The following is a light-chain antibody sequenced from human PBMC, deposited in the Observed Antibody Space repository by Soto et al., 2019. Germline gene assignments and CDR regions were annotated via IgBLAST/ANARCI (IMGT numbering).Light chain of an antibody. Sequence: IVMTQSPATLSLSPGERATLSCSASQSITSNLAWYQQKPDRAPRLLIYGASTRATGIPARFTGSGSGTEFTLTISSLQSEDFAVYYCKQYNNWPLWTFGQGTKVEIK. J-gene: IGKJ1*01. CDR2: GAS. V-gene: IGKV3-15*01. CDR3: KQYNNWPLWT. CDR1: QSITSN.